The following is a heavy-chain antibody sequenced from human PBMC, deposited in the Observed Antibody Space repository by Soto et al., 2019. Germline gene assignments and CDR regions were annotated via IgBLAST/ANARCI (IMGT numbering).Heavy chain of an antibody. J-gene: IGHJ6*02. Sequence: GGSLRLSCAASGFTFTTYWMHWVRQAPGKGLVWVSRINRDGSSTTYADSVKGRFTISRDNAKNTLFLQMNSLRAEDTAVYYCARDPNNVHYSAMTVWGQGTTVTVSS. CDR3: ARDPNNVHYSAMTV. V-gene: IGHV3-74*01. D-gene: IGHD1-20*01. CDR2: INRDGSST. CDR1: GFTFTTYW.